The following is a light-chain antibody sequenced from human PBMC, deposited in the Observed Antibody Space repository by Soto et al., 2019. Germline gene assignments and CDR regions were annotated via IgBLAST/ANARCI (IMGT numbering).Light chain of an antibody. Sequence: QSALTQPPSASGSPGQSVTISCTGTSSDVGGYNYVSWYQHHPGKAPKLMIYEVTKRPSGVPDRFSGSKSANTASLTVSGIQAEDEADYYCSSYAGSNNYVFGTGTKLTVL. J-gene: IGLJ1*01. V-gene: IGLV2-8*01. CDR3: SSYAGSNNYV. CDR2: EVT. CDR1: SSDVGGYNY.